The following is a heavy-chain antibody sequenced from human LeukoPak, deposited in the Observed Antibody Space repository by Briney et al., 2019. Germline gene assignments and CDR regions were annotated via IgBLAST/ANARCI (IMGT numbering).Heavy chain of an antibody. V-gene: IGHV1-18*01. CDR2: ISAYNGNT. Sequence: GASVKVSCKASGYTFTSYGISWVRQAPGQGLEWMGWISAYNGNTNYAQKFQGRVTITADKSTSTAYMELSSLRSEDTAVYYCARDGAWRELRRKDAFDIWGQGTMVTVSS. CDR1: GYTFTSYG. D-gene: IGHD1-26*01. CDR3: ARDGAWRELRRKDAFDI. J-gene: IGHJ3*02.